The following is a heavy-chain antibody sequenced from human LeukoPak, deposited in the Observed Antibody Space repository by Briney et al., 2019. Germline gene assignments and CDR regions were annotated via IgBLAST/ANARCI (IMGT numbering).Heavy chain of an antibody. V-gene: IGHV4-34*01. CDR2: INHSGST. CDR1: GGPFNDYY. J-gene: IGHJ3*02. Sequence: SETLSLTCAVYGGPFNDYYWNWLRQPPGKGLEWIGEINHSGSTNYHPSYKSRVTISLDTSQNHFSLKLTSVTAADTAVYYCARSGRDVGFAFDIWGQGTLVTISS. CDR3: ARSGRDVGFAFDI. D-gene: IGHD5-12*01.